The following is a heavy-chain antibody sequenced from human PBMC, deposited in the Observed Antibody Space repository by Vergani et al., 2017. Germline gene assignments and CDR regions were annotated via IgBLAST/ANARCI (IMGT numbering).Heavy chain of an antibody. CDR1: GGSITNYY. CDR3: ARGSRAAGYSGPDS. V-gene: IGHV4-4*07. Sequence: QVPLQESGPGLVNPSETLSLTCSVSGGSITNYYWSWIRQAAGKGLEWIGRVSVSGSTDSNASLRSRVTMSVATSKNQFSLTLSSVNATDTAVYYCARGSRAAGYSGPDSWGQGTLVTVSS. J-gene: IGHJ4*02. CDR2: VSVSGST. D-gene: IGHD6-13*01.